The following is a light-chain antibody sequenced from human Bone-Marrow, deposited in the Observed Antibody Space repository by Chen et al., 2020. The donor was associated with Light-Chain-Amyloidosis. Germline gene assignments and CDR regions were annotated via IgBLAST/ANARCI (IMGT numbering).Light chain of an antibody. CDR1: NSDVGRYAY. J-gene: IGLJ3*02. Sequence: QSALTQPPSASGSPGQSVTISCTGTNSDVGRYAYVSWYQQPPGKAPKFLIYEVIKRSSGVPDRFSGSKSGNTASLTVSGLQAEDEADYYCCSYAGDSWVFGGGTKLTVL. CDR2: EVI. CDR3: CSYAGDSWV. V-gene: IGLV2-8*01.